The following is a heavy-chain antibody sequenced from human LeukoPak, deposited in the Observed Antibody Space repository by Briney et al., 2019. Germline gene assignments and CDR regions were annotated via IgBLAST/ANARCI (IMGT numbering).Heavy chain of an antibody. J-gene: IGHJ4*02. CDR2: INVGNGNT. V-gene: IGHV1-3*01. D-gene: IGHD3-10*01. CDR1: GYPFISYA. Sequence: GASVKVSCKASGYPFISYAMHWVRQAPGQRLEWMGWINVGNGNTEYAQKFQGRVTITRDTSATATYMELSSLRSEDTAVYFCARVDGSGSSAPNDCWGQGTLVTVSS. CDR3: ARVDGSGSSAPNDC.